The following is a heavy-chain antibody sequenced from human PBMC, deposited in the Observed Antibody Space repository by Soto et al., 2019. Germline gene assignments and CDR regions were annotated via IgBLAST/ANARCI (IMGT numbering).Heavy chain of an antibody. CDR1: GGSISSYY. Sequence: SETLSLTCTVSGGSISSYYWSWIRQPPGKGLEWIGYIYYSGSTNYNPSLKSRVTISVDTSKNQFSLKLSSVTAADTAVYYCARQLTIFDNYYYYYMDVWGKGTTVTVSS. D-gene: IGHD3-3*01. CDR3: ARQLTIFDNYYYYYMDV. J-gene: IGHJ6*03. V-gene: IGHV4-59*08. CDR2: IYYSGST.